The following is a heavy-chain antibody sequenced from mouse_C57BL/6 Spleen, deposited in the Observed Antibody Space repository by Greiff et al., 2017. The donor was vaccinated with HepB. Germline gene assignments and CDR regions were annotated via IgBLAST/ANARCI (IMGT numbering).Heavy chain of an antibody. Sequence: VQLQQSGAELVRPGASVTLSCKASGYTFTDYEMHWVKQTPVHGLEWIGAIDPETGGTAYNQKFKGKAILTADKSSSTAYMELRSLTSEDSAVYYCTTYYDYDVGWFAYWGQGTLVTVSA. CDR2: IDPETGGT. D-gene: IGHD2-4*01. CDR3: TTYYDYDVGWFAY. J-gene: IGHJ3*01. CDR1: GYTFTDYE. V-gene: IGHV1-15*01.